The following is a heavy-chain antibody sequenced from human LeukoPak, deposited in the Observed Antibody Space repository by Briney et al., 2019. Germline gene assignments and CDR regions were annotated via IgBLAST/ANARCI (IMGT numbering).Heavy chain of an antibody. J-gene: IGHJ4*02. D-gene: IGHD6-19*01. CDR2: ISYDGSNK. V-gene: IGHV3-30-3*01. CDR1: GFTFSSYA. Sequence: PGGSLRLSCAASGFTFSSYAMHWVRQAPGKGLGWVAVISYDGSNKYYADSVKGRFTISRDNSKNTLYLQMNSLRAEDTAVYYCARASSGWYGDYWGQGTLVTVSS. CDR3: ARASSGWYGDY.